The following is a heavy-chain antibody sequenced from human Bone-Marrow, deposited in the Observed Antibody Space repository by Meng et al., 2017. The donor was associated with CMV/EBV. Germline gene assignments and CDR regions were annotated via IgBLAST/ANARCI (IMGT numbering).Heavy chain of an antibody. CDR1: SASFRCYC. CDR2: INHSGGT. CDR3: ARRGSTSCGFKY. D-gene: IGHD2-2*01. V-gene: IGHV4-34*01. J-gene: IGHJ4*02. Sequence: CASVSASFRCYCRGSLLQPARKGLEWLGDINHSGGTNYNPSLKSRVTISVDTSKNQFSMKLSSVTAADTAVYYCARRGSTSCGFKYWGQGTLVTVSS.